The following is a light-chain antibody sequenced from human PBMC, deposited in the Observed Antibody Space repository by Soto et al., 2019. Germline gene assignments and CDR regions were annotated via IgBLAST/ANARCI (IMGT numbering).Light chain of an antibody. J-gene: IGKJ4*01. CDR2: AAS. CDR1: QNIKNY. Sequence: DIQMTQSPSSLSVSVGDRVTISCRASQNIKNYLTWYRQKPGNAPELLIYAASSLQSGVPSRFSGSGSGTDFTLTISSLQPEDFATYYCQHSFSTPLTFGGGTKVDIK. V-gene: IGKV1-39*01. CDR3: QHSFSTPLT.